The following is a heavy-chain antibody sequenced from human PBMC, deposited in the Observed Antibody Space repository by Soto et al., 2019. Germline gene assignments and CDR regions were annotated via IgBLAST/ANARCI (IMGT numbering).Heavy chain of an antibody. CDR1: GFTFSDYY. CDR3: ARERYCSGGSCPGPDAFDI. V-gene: IGHV3-11*01. D-gene: IGHD2-15*01. Sequence: GGSLRLSCAASGFTFSDYYMSWIRQAPGKGLEWVSYISSSGSTIYYADSVKGRFTISRDNAKNSLYLQMNSLRAEDTAVYYCARERYCSGGSCPGPDAFDIWGQGTMVTVSS. J-gene: IGHJ3*02. CDR2: ISSSGSTI.